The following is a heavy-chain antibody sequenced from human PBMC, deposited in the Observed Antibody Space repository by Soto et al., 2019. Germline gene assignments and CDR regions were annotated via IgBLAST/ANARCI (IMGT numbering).Heavy chain of an antibody. CDR3: ARDCATGLNVLDY. V-gene: IGHV3-48*02. D-gene: IGHD6-6*01. J-gene: IGHJ4*02. Sequence: EVQLVESGGGLVQPGGSLRLSCAASGFTFSSYSMNWVRQAPGKGLEWVSYISSSTIYYADSVKGRFTISRDNAKNSLYLQMNSLRDEDTAVYYCARDCATGLNVLDYWGQGTLVTVSS. CDR2: ISSSTI. CDR1: GFTFSSYS.